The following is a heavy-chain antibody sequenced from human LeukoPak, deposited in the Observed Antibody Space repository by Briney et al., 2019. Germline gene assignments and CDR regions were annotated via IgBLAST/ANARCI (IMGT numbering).Heavy chain of an antibody. D-gene: IGHD6-6*01. CDR1: GYTFPGYY. V-gene: IGHV1-2*02. CDR2: INPNSGGT. CDR3: AREHSSSSGKVFDY. J-gene: IGHJ4*02. Sequence: ASVKVSCKASGYTFPGYYMHWVRQAPGQGLEWMGWINPNSGGTNYAQKFQGRVTMTRGTSISTAYMELSRLRSDDTAVYYCAREHSSSSGKVFDYWGQGTLVTVSS.